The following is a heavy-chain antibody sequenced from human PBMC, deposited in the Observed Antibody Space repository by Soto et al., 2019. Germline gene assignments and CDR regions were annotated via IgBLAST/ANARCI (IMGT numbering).Heavy chain of an antibody. D-gene: IGHD6-6*01. CDR3: ARVSKLVAPNDGNSAYFYEMDV. V-gene: IGHV4-61*08. J-gene: IGHJ6*02. CDR1: GDSVSSSDFY. Sequence: SETLSLTCAVSGDSVSSSDFYWTWIRQPPGKPLEWIGYVYSTGTTNYSPSLKSRVDMSVDTSENQFSLKVRSVTAADAAVYFCARVSKLVAPNDGNSAYFYEMDVWGPGTTVTVSS. CDR2: VYSTGTT.